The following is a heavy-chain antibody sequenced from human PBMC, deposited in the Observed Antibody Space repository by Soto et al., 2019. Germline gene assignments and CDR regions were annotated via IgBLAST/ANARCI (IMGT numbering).Heavy chain of an antibody. Sequence: GGSLRLSCAASGFTFSSYSMNWVRQAPGKGLEWVSYISSSSNTIYYADSVKGRFTISRDNAKNSLYLQMNSLRDEDTAVYYCASDIVPYYGMDVWGQGTTVTVSS. D-gene: IGHD2-8*01. CDR2: ISSSSNTI. J-gene: IGHJ6*02. CDR3: ASDIVPYYGMDV. CDR1: GFTFSSYS. V-gene: IGHV3-48*02.